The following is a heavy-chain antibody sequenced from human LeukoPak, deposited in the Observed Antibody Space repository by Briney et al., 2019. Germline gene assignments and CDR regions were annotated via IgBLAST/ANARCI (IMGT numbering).Heavy chain of an antibody. CDR3: ARVEVGARGYDY. V-gene: IGHV3-53*01. D-gene: IGHD1-26*01. CDR2: IYSGGST. J-gene: IGHJ4*02. CDR1: GFTVSSNY. Sequence: GGSLRLSCAASGFTVSSNYMSWVRQAPGKGLEWVSVIYSGGSTYYADSVKGRFTISRDNPKNTLYLQMNSLRAEDTAVYYCARVEVGARGYDYWGQGTLVTVSS.